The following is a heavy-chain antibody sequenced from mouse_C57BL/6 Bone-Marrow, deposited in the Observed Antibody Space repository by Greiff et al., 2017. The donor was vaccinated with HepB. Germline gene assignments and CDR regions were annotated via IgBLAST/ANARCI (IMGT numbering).Heavy chain of an antibody. D-gene: IGHD1-1*01. J-gene: IGHJ4*01. CDR3: TTPAVVGDYAMDY. Sequence: EVKLQQSGAELVRPGASVKLSCTASGFNIKDDYMHWVKQRPEQGLEWIGWIDPENGDTEYASKFQGKATITADTSSNTAYLQLSSLTSEDTAVYYCTTPAVVGDYAMDYWGQGTSVTVSS. CDR1: GFNIKDDY. V-gene: IGHV14-4*01. CDR2: IDPENGDT.